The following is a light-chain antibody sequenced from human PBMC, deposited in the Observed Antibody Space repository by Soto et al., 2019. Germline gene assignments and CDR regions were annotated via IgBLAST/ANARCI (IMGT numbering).Light chain of an antibody. Sequence: QSVLTQPRSVSGSPGQSVTISCTGTSSDVGGSNHVSWYQHHPGKAPKFMIYDISKRPSGVPDRFSGSKSGNTASLTISGLQAEDEADYYCCSSAGDYTFLFGTGTKVTVL. CDR1: SSDVGGSNH. CDR3: CSSAGDYTFL. CDR2: DIS. V-gene: IGLV2-11*01. J-gene: IGLJ1*01.